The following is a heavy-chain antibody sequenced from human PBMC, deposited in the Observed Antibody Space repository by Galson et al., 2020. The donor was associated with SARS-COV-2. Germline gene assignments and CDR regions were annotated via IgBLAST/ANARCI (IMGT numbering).Heavy chain of an antibody. J-gene: IGHJ6*02. CDR2: IYYSGST. V-gene: IGHV4-59*13. CDR3: AREGRGVGYYYYGMDV. Sequence: SETLSLTCTVSGGSISSYYWSWIRQPPGKGLEWIGYIYYSGSTNYNPSLKSRVTISVDTSKNQFSLKLSSVTAADTAVYYCAREGRGVGYYYYGMDVWGQGTTVTVSS. D-gene: IGHD2-8*01. CDR1: GGSISSYY.